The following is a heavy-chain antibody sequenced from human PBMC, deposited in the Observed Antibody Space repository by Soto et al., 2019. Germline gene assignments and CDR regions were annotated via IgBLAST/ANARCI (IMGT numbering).Heavy chain of an antibody. V-gene: IGHV4-39*01. CDR2: IYYSGST. D-gene: IGHD2-2*02. CDR1: GGSISSSSYY. J-gene: IGHJ4*02. CDR3: ARHFRRYQLLYVGGYFDY. Sequence: QLQLQESGPGLVKPSETLSLTCTVSGGSISSSSYYWGWIRQPPGKGLEWIGSIYYSGSTYYNPSLKSRVTISVDTSKNQFSLKLSSVTAADTAVYYCARHFRRYQLLYVGGYFDYWGQGTLVTVSS.